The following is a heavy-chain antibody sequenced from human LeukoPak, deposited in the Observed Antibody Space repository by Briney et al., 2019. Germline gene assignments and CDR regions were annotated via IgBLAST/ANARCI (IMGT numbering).Heavy chain of an antibody. Sequence: PETLSLTCAVYGASFSGYYWSWIRHPPGKGLEWLGEINHSGSTNYNPSLKSRVTISVDTSKNQFSLKLSSVTAADTAVYYRARTNAGVAGTSRGVWFDPWGQGTLVTVSS. CDR2: INHSGST. CDR3: ARTNAGVAGTSRGVWFDP. D-gene: IGHD6-19*01. CDR1: GASFSGYY. V-gene: IGHV4-34*01. J-gene: IGHJ5*02.